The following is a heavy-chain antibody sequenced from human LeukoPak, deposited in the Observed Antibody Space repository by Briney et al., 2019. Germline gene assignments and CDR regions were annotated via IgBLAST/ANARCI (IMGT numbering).Heavy chain of an antibody. CDR2: TYYRSKWYN. J-gene: IGHJ6*02. CDR1: GDSVSSNSAA. D-gene: IGHD5-24*01. CDR3: ARDQIEMATIMDYHYGMDV. Sequence: SQTLSLTCAISGDSVSSNSAAWNWIRQSPSRGLEWLGRTYYRSKWYNDYAVSVKSRITINPDTSKNQFSLQLSSVTPEDTAVYYCARDQIEMATIMDYHYGMDVWGQGTTVTVSS. V-gene: IGHV6-1*01.